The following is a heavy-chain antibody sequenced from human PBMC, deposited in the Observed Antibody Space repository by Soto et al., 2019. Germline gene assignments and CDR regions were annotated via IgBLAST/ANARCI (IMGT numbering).Heavy chain of an antibody. CDR3: EGDPGAGADVWFDP. CDR2: INAGNGNT. J-gene: IGHJ5*02. Sequence: GASVKVSCKASGYTFTSYAMHWVRRAPGQRLEWMGWINAGNGNTKYSQRFQGRVTITTDSSASTVYMELSSLRSEDTAVYYCEGDPGAGADVWFDPWGQGTLVTVS. D-gene: IGHD6-13*01. V-gene: IGHV1-3*01. CDR1: GYTFTSYA.